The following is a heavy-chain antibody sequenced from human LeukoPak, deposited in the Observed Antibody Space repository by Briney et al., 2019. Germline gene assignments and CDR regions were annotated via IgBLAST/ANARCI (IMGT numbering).Heavy chain of an antibody. CDR3: AKEDRSGSSGYNDY. CDR2: ISGSGGST. J-gene: IGHJ4*02. Sequence: GGSLRLSCAASGFTFSSYAMSWVRQAPGKGLEWVSSISGSGGSTYHADSVKGRFTISRDNSKNTLYPQMNSLKAEDTAVYYCAKEDRSGSSGYNDYWGQGTLVTVSS. CDR1: GFTFSSYA. V-gene: IGHV3-23*01. D-gene: IGHD3-22*01.